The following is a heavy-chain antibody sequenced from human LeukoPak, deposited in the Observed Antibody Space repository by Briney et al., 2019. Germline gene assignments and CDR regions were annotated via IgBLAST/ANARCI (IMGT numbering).Heavy chain of an antibody. CDR2: IIPIFGTA. D-gene: IGHD3-22*01. CDR3: ASNGNYYDSSGYYNN. Sequence: SVKVSCKASGGTFSSYAISWVRQAPGQGLEWMGGIIPIFGTANYAQKFQGRVTITADESTSTAYMELSSLRSEDTAVYYCASNGNYYDSSGYYNNWGQGTLVTVSS. CDR1: GGTFSSYA. V-gene: IGHV1-69*13. J-gene: IGHJ4*02.